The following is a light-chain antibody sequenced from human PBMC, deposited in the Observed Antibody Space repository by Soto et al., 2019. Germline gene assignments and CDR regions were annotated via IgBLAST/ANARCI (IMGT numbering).Light chain of an antibody. J-gene: IGKJ1*01. CDR3: QQYGNSPQT. CDR1: QSVNSSY. V-gene: IGKV3-20*01. Sequence: EIVLTQSPGTLSLSPGERVXLSCRASQSVNSSYLAWYQHKPGQAPRLLIYGASTRATGIPDRFSGSGSGTDFTLTIARLEPGDFAVYYCQQYGNSPQTFGQGTKV. CDR2: GAS.